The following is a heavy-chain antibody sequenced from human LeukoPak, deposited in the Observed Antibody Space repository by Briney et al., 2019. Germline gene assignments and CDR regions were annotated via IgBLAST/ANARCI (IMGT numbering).Heavy chain of an antibody. CDR3: ARDDIVVVPSAIIYYYNMDV. CDR2: ISWDGGST. Sequence: GGSLRLSCAASGFTFDDYTMHWVRQAPGKGLEWVSLISWDGGSTYYADSVKGRFTISRDNSKNSLYLQMNSLRAEDTAVYYCARDDIVVVPSAIIYYYNMDVWGKGTTVTVSS. J-gene: IGHJ6*03. CDR1: GFTFDDYT. V-gene: IGHV3-43*01. D-gene: IGHD2-2*02.